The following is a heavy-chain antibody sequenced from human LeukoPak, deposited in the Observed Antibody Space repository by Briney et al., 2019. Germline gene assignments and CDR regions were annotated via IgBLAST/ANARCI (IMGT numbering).Heavy chain of an antibody. V-gene: IGHV1-46*01. D-gene: IGHD6-13*01. CDR3: ARDELGYYFDY. Sequence: GASVKVSCKASGYTFTGYYIHWVRQAPGQGLEWMGIINPSGGSTSHAQKFQGRVTMTRDTSTSTVYMELSSLRSEDTAVYYCARDELGYYFDYWGQGTLVTVSS. CDR2: INPSGGST. J-gene: IGHJ4*02. CDR1: GYTFTGYY.